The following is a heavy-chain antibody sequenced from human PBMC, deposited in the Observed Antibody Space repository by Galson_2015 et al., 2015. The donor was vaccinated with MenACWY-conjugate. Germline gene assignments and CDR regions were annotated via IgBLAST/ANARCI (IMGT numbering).Heavy chain of an antibody. CDR2: ISSSSSYI. Sequence: LRLSCAASGFTFYTYTMRWVRQAPGKGLEWVSSISSSSSYIYYADSVKGRFTISRDNARNSLYLQMNSLRAEDTAVYYCARSSVTFDSSGYYYVLGGQGTQVTVSS. J-gene: IGHJ4*02. CDR1: GFTFYTYT. D-gene: IGHD3-22*01. CDR3: ARSSVTFDSSGYYYVL. V-gene: IGHV3-21*01.